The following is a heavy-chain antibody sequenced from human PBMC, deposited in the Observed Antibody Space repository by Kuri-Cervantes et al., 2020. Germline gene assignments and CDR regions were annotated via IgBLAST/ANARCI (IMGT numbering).Heavy chain of an antibody. Sequence: GESLKISCAASGFTFSDYYMSWIRQAPGKGLEWVSYNSSGGSTIYYADSVKGRFTISRDNAKNTLYLQMNSLRAEDTAVYYCARDQYSSGWPPFDYWGQGTLVTVSS. CDR3: ARDQYSSGWPPFDY. V-gene: IGHV3-11*04. CDR2: NSSGGSTI. D-gene: IGHD6-19*01. J-gene: IGHJ4*02. CDR1: GFTFSDYY.